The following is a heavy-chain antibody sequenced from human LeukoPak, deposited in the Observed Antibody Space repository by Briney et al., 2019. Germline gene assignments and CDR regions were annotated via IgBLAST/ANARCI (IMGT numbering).Heavy chain of an antibody. CDR2: IYYSGRT. CDR3: ARAVMYSRPYFDY. D-gene: IGHD6-13*01. Sequence: PSETLSLTCTVSGGSISSGGYYWTWIRQHPGKGLEWIGYIYYSGRTYYNPSLESRVSISVDTSKNQFSLKLSSVTAADTAVYYCARAVMYSRPYFDYWGQGTLVTVSS. J-gene: IGHJ4*02. V-gene: IGHV4-31*03. CDR1: GGSISSGGYY.